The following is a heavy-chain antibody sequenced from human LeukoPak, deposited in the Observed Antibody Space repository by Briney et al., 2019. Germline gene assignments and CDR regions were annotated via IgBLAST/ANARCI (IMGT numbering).Heavy chain of an antibody. CDR2: VGTDGSST. V-gene: IGHV3-74*01. Sequence: SGGSLRLSCAASGFTFSNYWMDWVRQVPGKGPVWVSRVGTDGSSTAYADYVKGRFTISRDNAKNTLYLQMNSLRVEDTAVYYCARDKYGGNSNAFDIWGQGTLVTVS. J-gene: IGHJ3*02. D-gene: IGHD4-23*01. CDR3: ARDKYGGNSNAFDI. CDR1: GFTFSNYW.